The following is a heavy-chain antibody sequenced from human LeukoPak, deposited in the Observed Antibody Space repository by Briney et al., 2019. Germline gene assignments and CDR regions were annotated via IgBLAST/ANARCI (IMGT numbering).Heavy chain of an antibody. V-gene: IGHV4-34*01. CDR3: ARDPNWGSRSAFDI. CDR1: GGSFSGYY. D-gene: IGHD7-27*01. CDR2: INHSGSS. Sequence: PSETLSLTCAVYGGSFSGYYWSWIRQPPGKGLEWIGEINHSGSSNYNPSLKSRVTIVVDTSKNQFSLKLTSVTAADTAVYYCARDPNWGSRSAFDIWGQGTMVTVSS. J-gene: IGHJ3*02.